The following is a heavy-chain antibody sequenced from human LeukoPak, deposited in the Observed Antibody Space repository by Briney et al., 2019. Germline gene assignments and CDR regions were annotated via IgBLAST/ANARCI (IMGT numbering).Heavy chain of an antibody. J-gene: IGHJ5*02. CDR2: IYTSGST. D-gene: IGHD1-26*01. Sequence: SETLSLTCTVSGGSISSGSYYWSWIRQPAGKGLEWIGRIYTSGSTNYNPSLKSRVTISVDTSKNQFSLKLSSVTAADTAVYYCGRGTLVGATAWFDPWGQGTLVTVSS. CDR1: GGSISSGSYY. CDR3: GRGTLVGATAWFDP. V-gene: IGHV4-61*02.